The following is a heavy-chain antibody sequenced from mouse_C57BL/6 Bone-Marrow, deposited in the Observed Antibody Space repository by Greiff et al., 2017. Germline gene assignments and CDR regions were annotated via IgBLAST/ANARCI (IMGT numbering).Heavy chain of an antibody. CDR2: ISNGGGST. CDR3: AREKDLTVFDYDMDY. CDR1: GFTFSDYY. Sequence: EVMLVESGGGLVQPGGSLKLSCAASGFTFSDYYMNWVRQTPEKRLEWVAYISNGGGSTSYPHTVKGRFTISGDNAKNTMYLQMNRLKSEDTAMYYCAREKDLTVFDYDMDYWGQGTSVTVSS. J-gene: IGHJ4*01. V-gene: IGHV5-12*01.